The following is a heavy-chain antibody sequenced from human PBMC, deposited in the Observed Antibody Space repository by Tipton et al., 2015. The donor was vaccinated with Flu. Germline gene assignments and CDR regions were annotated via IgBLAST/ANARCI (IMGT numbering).Heavy chain of an antibody. CDR1: GGTFSSYA. J-gene: IGHJ6*02. D-gene: IGHD6-13*01. V-gene: IGHV1-69*01. CDR3: ARARGYSRRRPAGSLKSHGSGMDV. Sequence: QVQLVQSGAEVKKPGSSVKVSCKASGGTFSSYAISWVRQAPGQGLEWMGGIIPIFGTANYAQKFQGRVTITADESTSTAYMELSSLRSEDAAVYYCARARGYSRRRPAGSLKSHGSGMDVWGQGSTLTVSS. CDR2: IIPIFGTA.